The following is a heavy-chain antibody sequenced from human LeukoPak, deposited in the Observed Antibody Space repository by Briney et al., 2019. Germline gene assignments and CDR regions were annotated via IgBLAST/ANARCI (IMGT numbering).Heavy chain of an antibody. V-gene: IGHV4-38-2*01. Sequence: SETLSLTCAVSGYSISSGYYWGWIRPPPGKGREGIGIIYHSGNTYYNPSLKSRVTISGDTSKNKFSLRVSSVTAADTAVYYCAKGLWFGEYYFDSWGQGTLVTVSS. CDR3: AKGLWFGEYYFDS. CDR2: IYHSGNT. J-gene: IGHJ4*02. CDR1: GYSISSGYY. D-gene: IGHD3-10*01.